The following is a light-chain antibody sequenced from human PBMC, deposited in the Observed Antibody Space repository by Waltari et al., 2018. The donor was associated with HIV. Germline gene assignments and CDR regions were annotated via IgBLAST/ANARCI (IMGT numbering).Light chain of an antibody. Sequence: QSVLTHPPSASGTPGQKVTISCSGSSSNIGSNDIFWYQQLPGAAPKLLMYKKDEGPSGVPSRFSGSKSGTSASLAISGLRSEDEADYTCATWDDSVSGVVFGGGTKLNVL. V-gene: IGLV1-47*01. J-gene: IGLJ3*02. CDR3: ATWDDSVSGVV. CDR2: KKD. CDR1: SSNIGSND.